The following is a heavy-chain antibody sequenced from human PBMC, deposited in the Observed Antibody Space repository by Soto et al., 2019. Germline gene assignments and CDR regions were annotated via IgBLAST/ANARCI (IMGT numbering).Heavy chain of an antibody. J-gene: IGHJ6*02. CDR2: IWYDGRNK. CDR3: ARDPVVVVPAARRFYYYYGMDV. V-gene: IGHV3-33*01. CDR1: GLTFSSYG. D-gene: IGHD2-2*01. Sequence: QVQLVESGGGVVQPGRSLRLSCAASGLTFSSYGMHWVRQAPGKGLEWVAVIWYDGRNKYYADSVQGRFTISRDNSKNTLYLQMNSLRAEDTAVYYCARDPVVVVPAARRFYYYYGMDVWGQGTTVTVSS.